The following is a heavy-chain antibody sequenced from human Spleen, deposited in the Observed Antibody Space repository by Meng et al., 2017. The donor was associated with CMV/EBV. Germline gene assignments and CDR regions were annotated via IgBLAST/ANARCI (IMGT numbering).Heavy chain of an antibody. Sequence: GGSLRLSCEASGFTFTYYAMHWVRQAPGKGPEWVTITSYDGTHKYYADSVKGRFTISRDNSKNTLNLQMNSLRVEDTAMYYCARIYGSESGAFDIWGQGTMVTVSS. CDR2: TSYDGTHK. CDR3: ARIYGSESGAFDI. CDR1: GFTFTYYA. V-gene: IGHV3-30*14. D-gene: IGHD3-10*01. J-gene: IGHJ3*02.